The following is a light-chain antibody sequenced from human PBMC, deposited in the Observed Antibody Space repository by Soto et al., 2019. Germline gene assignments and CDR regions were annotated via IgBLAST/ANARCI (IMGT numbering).Light chain of an antibody. CDR1: SSDVGGYNY. J-gene: IGLJ1*01. CDR2: EGT. CDR3: CSYAGRSILV. Sequence: QSVLTQPPSASGSPGQSVTISCTGTSSDVGGYNYVSWYQQHPGRAPKLIIYEGTKRPSGVSDRFSVSKSGNTASLTISGLQADDEADYHCCSYAGRSILVFGTGTKVTVL. V-gene: IGLV2-8*01.